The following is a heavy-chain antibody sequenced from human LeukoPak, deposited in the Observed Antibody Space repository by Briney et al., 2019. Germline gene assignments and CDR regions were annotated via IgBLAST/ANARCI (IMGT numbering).Heavy chain of an antibody. CDR1: GFTFSSYA. Sequence: GGSLRLSCAASGFTFSSYAMHWVRQAPGKGLEWVAVISYDGSSKYYADSVKGRFTISRDNSKNTLYLQMNSLRAEDTAVYYCAKDYYDSSGYYEEYFDYWGQGTLVTVSS. D-gene: IGHD3-22*01. J-gene: IGHJ4*02. V-gene: IGHV3-30-3*01. CDR3: AKDYYDSSGYYEEYFDY. CDR2: ISYDGSSK.